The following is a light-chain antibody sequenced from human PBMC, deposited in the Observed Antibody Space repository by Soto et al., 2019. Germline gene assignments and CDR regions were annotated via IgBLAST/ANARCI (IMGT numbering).Light chain of an antibody. Sequence: DIQMTQSPSSVSASVGDRVTITCRATQGLSDSLAWYQQKPGKAPKLLISVTSRLQTGVPSRFSGSASGTDFTLTIHRLQPEDLATYYCQQGHNWPLTFGQGTRLEIK. CDR3: QQGHNWPLT. J-gene: IGKJ5*01. CDR1: QGLSDS. CDR2: VTS. V-gene: IGKV1-12*01.